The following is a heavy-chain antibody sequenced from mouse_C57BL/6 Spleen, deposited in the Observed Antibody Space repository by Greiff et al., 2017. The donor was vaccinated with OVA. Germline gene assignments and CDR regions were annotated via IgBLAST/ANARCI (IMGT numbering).Heavy chain of an antibody. CDR1: GYTFTDYY. CDR3: ARGGYYSNYFDY. Sequence: EVQLQQSGPELVKPGASVKISCKASGYTFTDYYMNWVKQSHGKSLEWIGDINPNNGGTSYNQKFKGKAPLTVDKSSSTAYMELRSLTSEDSAVYYCARGGYYSNYFDYWGQGTTLTVSS. D-gene: IGHD2-5*01. V-gene: IGHV1-26*01. CDR2: INPNNGGT. J-gene: IGHJ2*01.